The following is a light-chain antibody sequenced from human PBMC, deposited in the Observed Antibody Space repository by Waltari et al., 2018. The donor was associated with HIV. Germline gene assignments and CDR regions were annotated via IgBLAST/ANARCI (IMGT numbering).Light chain of an antibody. CDR2: EVS. CDR1: QGLLHRYGKTY. V-gene: IGKV2D-29*01. CDR3: RQSKELPLT. Sequence: IVMTQTPLSLSVTPGQPASISCTAGQGLLHRYGKTYLYWYVQKPGQPPQLLIKEVSDPFSGVPDRVSGGGSGTDLSLKISRVEADDAGIYYCRQSKELPLTFGGGTRVEIK. J-gene: IGKJ4*01.